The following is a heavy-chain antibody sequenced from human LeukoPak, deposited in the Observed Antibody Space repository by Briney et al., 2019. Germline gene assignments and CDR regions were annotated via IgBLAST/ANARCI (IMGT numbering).Heavy chain of an antibody. D-gene: IGHD3-10*01. V-gene: IGHV1-69*05. CDR1: GGTFSSYA. CDR2: IIPIFGTA. Sequence: SVKVSCKASGGTFSSYAISWVRQAPGQGLEWMGGIIPIFGTANYAQKFQGRVTITTDESTSTAYMELSSLRSEDTAVYYCARGSGSYSAFDYWGQGTLVTVSS. J-gene: IGHJ4*02. CDR3: ARGSGSYSAFDY.